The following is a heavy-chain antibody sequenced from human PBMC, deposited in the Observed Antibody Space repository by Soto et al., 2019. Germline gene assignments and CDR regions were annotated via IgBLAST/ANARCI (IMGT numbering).Heavy chain of an antibody. V-gene: IGHV4-34*01. CDR1: GVAFSGYY. J-gene: IGHJ3*01. CDR3: ARDSGGLRLGESSLYGEKDSFDV. D-gene: IGHD3-16*02. Sequence: SETLSLTCAVSGVAFSGYYWSWIRQPPGKGLEWVGEINYSGSTKFNPSLKSRVTLSIDTSKDQFSLRLSSVTAADTAVYYCARDSGGLRLGESSLYGEKDSFDVWDQGTLVTVSS. CDR2: INYSGST.